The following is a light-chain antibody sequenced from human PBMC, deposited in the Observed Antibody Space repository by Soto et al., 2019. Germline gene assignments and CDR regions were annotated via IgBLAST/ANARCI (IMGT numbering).Light chain of an antibody. V-gene: IGLV2-8*01. CDR1: SNDVGAYNF. Sequence: QSALTQPPSASGSPGQSVIISCTGTSNDVGAYNFISWYQQHPGKAPKLMIYEVNKRPSGVPDRFSGSKSGNTASLTVSGLQAEDEADYYCSSYGGSNNLLFGGGTKVTVL. J-gene: IGLJ2*01. CDR3: SSYGGSNNLL. CDR2: EVN.